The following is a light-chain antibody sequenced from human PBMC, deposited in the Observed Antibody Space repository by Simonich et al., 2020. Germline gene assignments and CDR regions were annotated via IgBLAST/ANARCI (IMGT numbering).Light chain of an antibody. CDR2: DTS. Sequence: QAVVTQEPSLTVSLGGTVTLTCGSSTGAVTSGNYPYWFQQKPGQAPRTLIYDTSNKHSWTPSRFSGSLLGGKAALTLSGAQPEDEAEYYCLLSYSGAHWVFGGGTKLTVL. CDR3: LLSYSGAHWV. CDR1: TGAVTSGNY. V-gene: IGLV7-46*01. J-gene: IGLJ3*02.